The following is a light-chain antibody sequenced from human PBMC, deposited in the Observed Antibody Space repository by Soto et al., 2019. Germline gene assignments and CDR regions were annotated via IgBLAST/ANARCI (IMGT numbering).Light chain of an antibody. CDR2: DAS. Sequence: ELVWSQSPATPAFSPGERATLACRASQRVISYLACYQQKPGHAPGRLICDASNGATGIPARFSGSGSGTDFTLTTSSLEPEDFAVYYCQQRSNWPDTFGQGTRLEIK. V-gene: IGKV3-11*01. J-gene: IGKJ5*01. CDR1: QRVISY. CDR3: QQRSNWPDT.